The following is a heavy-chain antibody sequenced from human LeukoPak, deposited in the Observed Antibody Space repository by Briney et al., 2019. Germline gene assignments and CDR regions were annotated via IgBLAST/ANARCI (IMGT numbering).Heavy chain of an antibody. V-gene: IGHV4-59*01. CDR1: GGSISSYY. CDR3: AGAYY. CDR2: IYYSGST. J-gene: IGHJ4*02. Sequence: SETLSLTCTVSGGSISSYYWSWIRQPPGKGLERIGYIYYSGSTNYNPSLKSRVTISVDTSKNQFSLKLSSVTAADTAVYYCAGAYYWGQGTLVTVSS.